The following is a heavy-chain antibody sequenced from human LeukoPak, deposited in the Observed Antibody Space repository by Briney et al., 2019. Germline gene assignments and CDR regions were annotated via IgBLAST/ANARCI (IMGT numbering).Heavy chain of an antibody. CDR2: IKSKIDGGTI. D-gene: IGHD2-15*01. J-gene: IGHJ4*02. V-gene: IGHV3-15*01. CDR3: ATEGYCSGGNCYSFDY. Sequence: GGSLRLSCAASGFISDTYAMNWVRQAPGKGLEWVGRIKSKIDGGTIDYAAPVKGRFTISRDDSKNTLYLQMNSLKIEDTAVYYCATEGYCSGGNCYSFDYWGQGTLVTVSS. CDR1: GFISDTYA.